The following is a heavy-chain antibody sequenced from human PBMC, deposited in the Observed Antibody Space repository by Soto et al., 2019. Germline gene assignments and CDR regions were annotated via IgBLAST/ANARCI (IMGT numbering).Heavy chain of an antibody. D-gene: IGHD3-22*01. V-gene: IGHV3-74*01. CDR3: VRAIGHYGMDV. CDR2: INSDGSST. Sequence: PGGSLRLSCVASGFIFSNCWMHWVRQAPGMGLVWVSHINSDGSSTTYADSVKGRFTISRDNAKNTLYLQMNSLRAEDTAVYYCVRAIGHYGMDVWGRGTRVTVSS. J-gene: IGHJ6*02. CDR1: GFIFSNCW.